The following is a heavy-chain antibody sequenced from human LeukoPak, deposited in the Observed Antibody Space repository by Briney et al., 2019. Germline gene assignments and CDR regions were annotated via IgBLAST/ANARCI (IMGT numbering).Heavy chain of an antibody. CDR3: AASYYYDSSGRGGYYYYYMDV. D-gene: IGHD3-22*01. CDR2: IVVASGNT. J-gene: IGHJ6*03. Sequence: ASVKVSCKASGFTFTSSAMQWVRQARGQRLEWIGWIVVASGNTNYAQKFQERVTITRDMSTSTAYMELSSLRSEDTAVYYCAASYYYDSSGRGGYYYYYMDVWGKGTTVTVS. V-gene: IGHV1-58*02. CDR1: GFTFTSSA.